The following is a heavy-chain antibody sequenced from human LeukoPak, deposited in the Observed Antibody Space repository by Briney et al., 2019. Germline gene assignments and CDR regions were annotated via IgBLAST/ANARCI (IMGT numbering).Heavy chain of an antibody. CDR3: ARLGFLEWLSEEGYFDY. CDR1: GYSFTSYW. Sequence: GESLKISCKGSGYSFTSYWIGWARQMPGKGLEWMGIIYPGDSDTRYSPSFQGQVTISADKSISTAYLQWSSLKASDTAMYYCARLGFLEWLSEEGYFDYWGQGTLVTVSS. V-gene: IGHV5-51*01. D-gene: IGHD3-3*02. J-gene: IGHJ4*02. CDR2: IYPGDSDT.